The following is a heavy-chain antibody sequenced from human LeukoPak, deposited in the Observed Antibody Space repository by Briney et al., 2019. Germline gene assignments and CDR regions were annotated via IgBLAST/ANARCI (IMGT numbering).Heavy chain of an antibody. CDR2: IYYSGST. CDR3: AREGYDSNIYYKADY. J-gene: IGHJ4*02. V-gene: IGHV4-39*07. CDR1: GGSISSSSYY. Sequence: SETLSLTCTVSGGSISSSSYYWGWIRQPPGKGLEWLGSIYYSGSTYYNPSLKSRVTISVDTSKKQFSLKLSSVTAADTAVYYCAREGYDSNIYYKADYWGQGTLVTVSS. D-gene: IGHD3-22*01.